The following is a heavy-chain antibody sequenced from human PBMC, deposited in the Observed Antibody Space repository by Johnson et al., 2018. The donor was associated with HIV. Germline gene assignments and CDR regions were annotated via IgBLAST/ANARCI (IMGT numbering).Heavy chain of an antibody. V-gene: IGHV3-30*03. Sequence: QMQLVESGGGVVQPGRSLRLSCAASGFTFSSYGMHWVRQAPGKGLEWVAVLSYDGSNKYYADSVKGRFTISRDNSKNTLYLQMNSLRAEDTAVYYCARLRRYGDYFADAFDIWGQGTMVTVSS. CDR1: GFTFSSYG. CDR3: ARLRRYGDYFADAFDI. J-gene: IGHJ3*02. CDR2: LSYDGSNK. D-gene: IGHD4-17*01.